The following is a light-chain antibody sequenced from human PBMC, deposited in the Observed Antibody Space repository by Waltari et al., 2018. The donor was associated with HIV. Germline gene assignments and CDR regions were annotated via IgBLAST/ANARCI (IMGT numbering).Light chain of an antibody. V-gene: IGLV1-40*01. J-gene: IGLJ3*02. CDR3: QSYDNTLSGSRV. CDR1: TSNLRSTHA. CDR2: GDS. Sequence: SVLMQPPSVSGAPGHRVTISCTGNTSNLRSTHAVPWYQHFQGTAPKLLIYGDSIRPSGVPDRFSGSKAGTSASLAITGLQAEDEGYYYCQSYDNTLSGSRVFGGGTKVTVL.